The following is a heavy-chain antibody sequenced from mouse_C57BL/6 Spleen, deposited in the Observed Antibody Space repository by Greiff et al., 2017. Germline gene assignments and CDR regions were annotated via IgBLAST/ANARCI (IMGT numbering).Heavy chain of an antibody. V-gene: IGHV14-4*01. Sequence: VQLKQSGAELVRPGASVKLSCTASGFNIKDDYMHWVKQRPEQGLEWIGWIDPENGDTEYASKFQGKATITADTSSNTAYLQLSSLTSEDTAVYYCTLSTMVTYYAMDYWGQGTSVTVSS. J-gene: IGHJ4*01. CDR3: TLSTMVTYYAMDY. CDR1: GFNIKDDY. CDR2: IDPENGDT. D-gene: IGHD2-1*01.